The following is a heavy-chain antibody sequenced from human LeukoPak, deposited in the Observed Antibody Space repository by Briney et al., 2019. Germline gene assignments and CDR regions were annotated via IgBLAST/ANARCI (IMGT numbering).Heavy chain of an antibody. CDR3: ARLAYNGDYVNQ. J-gene: IGHJ4*02. CDR1: DDSFSSSNFS. Sequence: SETLSLTCTVSDDSFSSSNFSWGWIRQPPGKGLEWIGGIYYSGSTYYNPSLKSRVTISIDTSKNQFSLKLSSVTAADTAVYYCARLAYNGDYVNQWGQGTLVTVSS. D-gene: IGHD4-17*01. V-gene: IGHV4-39*01. CDR2: IYYSGST.